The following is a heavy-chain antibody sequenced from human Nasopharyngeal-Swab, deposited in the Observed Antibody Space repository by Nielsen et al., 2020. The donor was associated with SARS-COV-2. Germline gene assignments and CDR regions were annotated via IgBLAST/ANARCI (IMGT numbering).Heavy chain of an antibody. CDR3: ARGKAGYCSSTSCYLYFDY. V-gene: IGHV3-21*01. D-gene: IGHD2-2*01. CDR2: ISSSSSYI. J-gene: IGHJ4*02. Sequence: GGSLRLSCAASGFTSSSYSMNWVRQAPGKGLEGVSSISSSSSYIYYADSVKGRFTISRDNAKNSLYLQMNSLRAEDTAVYYCARGKAGYCSSTSCYLYFDYWGQGTLVTVSS. CDR1: GFTSSSYS.